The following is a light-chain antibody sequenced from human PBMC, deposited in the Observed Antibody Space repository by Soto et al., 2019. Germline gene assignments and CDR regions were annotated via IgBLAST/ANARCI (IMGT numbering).Light chain of an antibody. Sequence: DIQMTQSPSSLSASVGDRVTITCRASQSISSYLNWYQQKPGKAPKLLIYAASSLQSGVPSRFSGGGSGTDFTLTISSLQPEDFATHYCQQSYSTPRAFGQGTKVEIK. CDR2: AAS. V-gene: IGKV1-39*01. J-gene: IGKJ1*01. CDR1: QSISSY. CDR3: QQSYSTPRA.